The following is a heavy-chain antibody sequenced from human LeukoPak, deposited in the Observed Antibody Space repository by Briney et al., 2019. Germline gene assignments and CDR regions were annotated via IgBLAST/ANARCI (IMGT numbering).Heavy chain of an antibody. CDR1: GGSISGYY. D-gene: IGHD3-16*01. Sequence: SETLSLTCAVSGGSISGYYWSWIRQPPGKGLEWIGEIHHSGSTNYNPSLKSRVTISVDTSKNQFSLNLSLVTADDPAVSSSAIQGGVYPWGQGNLVTVSS. CDR3: AIQGGVYP. J-gene: IGHJ5*02. CDR2: IHHSGST. V-gene: IGHV4-34*01.